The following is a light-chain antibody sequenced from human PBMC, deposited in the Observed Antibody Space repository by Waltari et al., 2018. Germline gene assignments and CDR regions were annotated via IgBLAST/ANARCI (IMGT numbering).Light chain of an antibody. CDR2: GAS. J-gene: IGKJ1*01. Sequence: EIVMTQSPATLSVSPGERATLSCRASQSVSSNLAWYQQKPVQAPRLLSYGASTRAPGIPARFSGSGSGTEFTLTISSLQSEDFAVYYCQQYNNWPGTFGQGTKVEIK. CDR3: QQYNNWPGT. V-gene: IGKV3-15*01. CDR1: QSVSSN.